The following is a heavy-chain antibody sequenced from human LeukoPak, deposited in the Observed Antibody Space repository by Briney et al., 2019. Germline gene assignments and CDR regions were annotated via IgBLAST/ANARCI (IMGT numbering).Heavy chain of an antibody. J-gene: IGHJ6*03. Sequence: GGSLRLSCAASGFTVSSNYMSWVRQAPGKGLEWVSVIYSGGSTYYADSVKGRFTISRDNSKNTLYLQMNSLRAEDTAVYYCAREARAHYYMDVWGKGTTVTISS. CDR2: IYSGGST. CDR1: GFTVSSNY. D-gene: IGHD3-10*01. CDR3: AREARAHYYMDV. V-gene: IGHV3-53*01.